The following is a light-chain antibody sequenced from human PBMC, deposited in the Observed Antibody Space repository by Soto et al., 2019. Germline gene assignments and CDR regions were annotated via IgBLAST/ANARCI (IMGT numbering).Light chain of an antibody. J-gene: IGKJ5*01. CDR3: QQRSNWPIT. CDR1: QSVSRN. Sequence: EIVMTQSPATLSVSPGQRATLSCRASQSVSRNLAWYKQKPGQAPRLLIYGASTRATGIPARFSGSGSGTDFTLTISSLQPEDFAVYYCQQRSNWPITFGQGTRLEIK. CDR2: GAS. V-gene: IGKV3D-15*01.